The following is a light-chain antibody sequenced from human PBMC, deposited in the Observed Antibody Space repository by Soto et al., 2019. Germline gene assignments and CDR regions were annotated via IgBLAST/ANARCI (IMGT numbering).Light chain of an antibody. V-gene: IGKV3-20*01. J-gene: IGKJ5*01. CDR1: QRPSNSH. Sequence: EIVLTQSPGTLSLSPGERATLSCRASQRPSNSHVARYLLKPGQAPRLLIFDTSSRATGIPDGFSGSVSGTDFTLTISRLEPEDFAVFYCQQYGTSEIIFGQGTRLEIK. CDR2: DTS. CDR3: QQYGTSEII.